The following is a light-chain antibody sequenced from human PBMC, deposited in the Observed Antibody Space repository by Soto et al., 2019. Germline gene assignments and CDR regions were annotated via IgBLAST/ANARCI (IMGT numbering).Light chain of an antibody. CDR1: SSNIGAGYD. Sequence: QSVLTQPPSVSGAPGQGVSISCTGSSSNIGAGYDVHWYQQLPGKAPTLIIYANDNRPSGVPDRFSGSKSGTSASLAITGLRAEDEADYYCQSYASSLSTGFVFGTGTKLTVL. CDR3: QSYASSLSTGFV. J-gene: IGLJ1*01. V-gene: IGLV1-40*01. CDR2: AND.